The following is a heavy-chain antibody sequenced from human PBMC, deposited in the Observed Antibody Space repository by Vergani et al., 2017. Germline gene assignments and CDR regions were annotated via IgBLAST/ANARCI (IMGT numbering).Heavy chain of an antibody. CDR2: IIPIFGTA. J-gene: IGHJ6*02. CDR3: ARVDSSSSPDCGMDV. Sequence: QVQLVQSGAEVKKPGSSVKVSCKASGGTFSSYAISWVRQAPGQGLEWMGRIIPIFGTANYAQKFQGRVTITADESTSTASMELSSLRYEDTAVYYCARVDSSSSPDCGMDVWGQGTTVTVSS. CDR1: GGTFSSYA. D-gene: IGHD6-6*01. V-gene: IGHV1-69*15.